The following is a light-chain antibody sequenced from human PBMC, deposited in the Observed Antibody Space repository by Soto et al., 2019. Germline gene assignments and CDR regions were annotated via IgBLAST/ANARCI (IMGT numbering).Light chain of an antibody. CDR1: QSVLYSSNNKNY. V-gene: IGKV4-1*01. CDR2: WAS. J-gene: IGKJ4*01. CDR3: QQYYRTPLT. Sequence: DIVMTQSPDSLAVSLGERATINCKTSQSVLYSSNNKNYLAWYQQKPGQPPKLLIYWASTRDSGVPDRFSGSGSGTDFTLTISSLHAEDVAVYYCQQYYRTPLTFGGVTKVEMK.